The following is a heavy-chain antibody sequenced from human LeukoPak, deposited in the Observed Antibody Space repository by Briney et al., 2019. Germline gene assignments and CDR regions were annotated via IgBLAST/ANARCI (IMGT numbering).Heavy chain of an antibody. J-gene: IGHJ5*02. Sequence: QAGGSLRRSCAASGFTSSNYAIHWVRQAPGKGLEYVSGISSNGDRTYYANSVKGRFTISRDNSKNTLYLQMGSLRAEDMAVYYCAKGHYSGSYFFRYVFDPWGQGTLVTVSS. V-gene: IGHV3-64*01. D-gene: IGHD1-26*01. CDR2: ISSNGDRT. CDR3: AKGHYSGSYFFRYVFDP. CDR1: GFTSSNYA.